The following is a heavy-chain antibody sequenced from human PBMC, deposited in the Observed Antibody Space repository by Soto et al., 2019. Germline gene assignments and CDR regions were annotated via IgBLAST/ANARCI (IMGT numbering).Heavy chain of an antibody. Sequence: QVQLVQSGAEVKKPGSSVKVSCKASGGTFSSYTISWVRQAPGQGLEWMGRIIPVLGIANYAQKFQGRVTITADKSTSTAYMELSSLRSEDTAVYYCARAIAAAPYYYYYMDVWGKGTKVTVSS. CDR1: GGTFSSYT. V-gene: IGHV1-69*02. CDR2: IIPVLGIA. J-gene: IGHJ6*03. D-gene: IGHD6-6*01. CDR3: ARAIAAAPYYYYYMDV.